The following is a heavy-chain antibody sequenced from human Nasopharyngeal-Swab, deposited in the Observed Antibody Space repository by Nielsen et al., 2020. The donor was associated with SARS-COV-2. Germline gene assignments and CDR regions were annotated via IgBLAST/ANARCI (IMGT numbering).Heavy chain of an antibody. Sequence: RQAPGKGLEWIGYIYYSGSTNYNPSLKSRVTISVDTSKNQFSLKLSSVTAADTAVYYCAREGYCSGGSCYSGRPYYYYYMDVWGKGTTVTVSS. D-gene: IGHD2-15*01. J-gene: IGHJ6*03. V-gene: IGHV4-59*12. CDR3: AREGYCSGGSCYSGRPYYYYYMDV. CDR2: IYYSGST.